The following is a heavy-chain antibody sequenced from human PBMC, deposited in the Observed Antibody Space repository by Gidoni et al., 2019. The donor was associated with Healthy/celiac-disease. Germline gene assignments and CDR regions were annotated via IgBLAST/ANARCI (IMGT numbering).Heavy chain of an antibody. V-gene: IGHV1-2*02. CDR3: ARALGGVMIRNGMDV. J-gene: IGHJ6*02. CDR2: INPNSGGT. Sequence: QVQLVQSGAALTKPGASVKVSCKASGYTFTGYYMHWVRQAPGQGLEWMGWINPNSGGTNYAQKFQGRVTMTRDTSISTAYMELSRLRSDDTAVYYWARALGGVMIRNGMDVWGQGTTVTVSS. CDR1: GYTFTGYY. D-gene: IGHD3-16*01.